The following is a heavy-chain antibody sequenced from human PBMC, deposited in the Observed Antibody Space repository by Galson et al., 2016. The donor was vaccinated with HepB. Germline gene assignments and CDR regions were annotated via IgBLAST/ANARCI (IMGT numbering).Heavy chain of an antibody. CDR2: ISWNSVGV. CDR3: VKDRRYRCSSSTCYWEFDY. D-gene: IGHD2-2*01. Sequence: SLRLSCAASGLSFDDYGMDWVRQGPGKGLEWVAGISWNSVGVGYADSVKGRFTISRDNAKNSLHLQMNSLRVEDTALYYCVKDRRYRCSSSTCYWEFDYWGQGTLVTVS. J-gene: IGHJ4*02. V-gene: IGHV3-9*01. CDR1: GLSFDDYG.